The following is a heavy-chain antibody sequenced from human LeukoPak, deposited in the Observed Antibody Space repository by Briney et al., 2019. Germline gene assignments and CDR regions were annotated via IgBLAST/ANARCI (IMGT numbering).Heavy chain of an antibody. V-gene: IGHV4-39*01. CDR3: ARAGGSESGLDY. Sequence: SETLSLTCTVSGGSISSYNYYWGWIRQPPGKGLEWIGSIYYSGSTYYNPSLKSRVTISVDTSKNQFSLRLRSVTAADTAVYYCARAGGSESGLDYWGQGTLVTVSS. CDR2: IYYSGST. D-gene: IGHD1-26*01. J-gene: IGHJ4*02. CDR1: GGSISSYNYY.